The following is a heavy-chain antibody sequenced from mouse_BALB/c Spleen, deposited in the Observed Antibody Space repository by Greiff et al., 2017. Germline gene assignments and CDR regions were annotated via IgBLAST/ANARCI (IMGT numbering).Heavy chain of an antibody. CDR3: ARRGITTATLAMDY. D-gene: IGHD1-2*01. J-gene: IGHJ4*01. CDR2: ISYSGST. V-gene: IGHV3-2*02. Sequence: VQLKESGPGLVKPSQSLSLTCTVTGYSITSDYAWNWIRQFPGNKLEWMGYISYSGSTSYNPSLKSRISITRDTSKNQFFLQLNSVTTEDTATYYCARRGITTATLAMDYWGQGTSVTVSS. CDR1: GYSITSDYA.